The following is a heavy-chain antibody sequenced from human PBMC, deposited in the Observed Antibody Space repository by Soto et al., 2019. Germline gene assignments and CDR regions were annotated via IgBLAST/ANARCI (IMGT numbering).Heavy chain of an antibody. J-gene: IGHJ5*02. D-gene: IGHD6-6*01. Sequence: ASVKVSCKASGFSFTGYYIHWLRQAPGQGLEWMGWINAHSGGTEYAQKFQGRVTLTRDTSIATAYLTLTSLTSDDTALYYCAKDLTRQLAYWLDPWGQGTQVTVYS. V-gene: IGHV1-2*02. CDR3: AKDLTRQLAYWLDP. CDR2: INAHSGGT. CDR1: GFSFTGYY.